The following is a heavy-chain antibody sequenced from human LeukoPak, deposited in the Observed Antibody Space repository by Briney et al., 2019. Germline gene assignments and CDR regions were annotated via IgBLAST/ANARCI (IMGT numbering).Heavy chain of an antibody. CDR3: ARWSGSVTARNYYYYMDV. Sequence: SETLSLTCTVSGGSISSYYWSWIRQPAGKGLEWIGRIYTSGSTSGNTNYNPSLKSRVTMSVDTSKNQFSLKLSSVTAADTAVYYCARWSGSVTARNYYYYMDVWGEGTTVTVSS. D-gene: IGHD1-14*01. CDR1: GGSISSYY. CDR2: IYTSGST. V-gene: IGHV4-4*07. J-gene: IGHJ6*03.